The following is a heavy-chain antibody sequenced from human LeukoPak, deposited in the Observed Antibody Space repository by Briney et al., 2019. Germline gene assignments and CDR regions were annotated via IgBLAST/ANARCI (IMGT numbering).Heavy chain of an antibody. V-gene: IGHV1-8*02. D-gene: IGHD3-3*01. Sequence: GASVKVSCKASGGTFSSYAISWVRQAPGQGLEWMGWMNPNSGNTGYAQKFQGRVTMTRNTSISTAYMELSSLRSEDTAVYYCARVPYTIFGLYYYYGMDVWGQGTTVTVSS. CDR3: ARVPYTIFGLYYYYGMDV. J-gene: IGHJ6*02. CDR1: GGTFSSYA. CDR2: MNPNSGNT.